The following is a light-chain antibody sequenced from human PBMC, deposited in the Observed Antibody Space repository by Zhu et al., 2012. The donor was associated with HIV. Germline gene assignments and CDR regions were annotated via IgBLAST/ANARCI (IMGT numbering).Light chain of an antibody. Sequence: DIQMTQSPSSLSASVGDRVTITCWASQNVGRYLAWYQQKPGKAPKALIYKASNLESGVPSRFSGSGSGTEFTLTISSLRPDDLATYYCQQYETYPLTFGQGTRLGIK. V-gene: IGKV1-5*03. CDR1: QNVGRY. J-gene: IGKJ5*01. CDR3: QQYETYPLT. CDR2: KAS.